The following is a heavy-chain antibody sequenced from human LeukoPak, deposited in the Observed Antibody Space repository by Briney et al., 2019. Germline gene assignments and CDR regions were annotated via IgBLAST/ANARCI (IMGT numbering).Heavy chain of an antibody. Sequence: GASVKVSCKATGYSFTSYALIWVRQAPGQGLEWMGRMNTETDHPTYAQGFTGRFVFSLDTSVSTAYLQISNLKAEDTAVYYCVRGNPDVFDTSGQGTMVTVSS. J-gene: IGHJ3*02. CDR1: GYSFTSYA. CDR3: VRGNPDVFDT. V-gene: IGHV7-4-1*02. CDR2: MNTETDHP.